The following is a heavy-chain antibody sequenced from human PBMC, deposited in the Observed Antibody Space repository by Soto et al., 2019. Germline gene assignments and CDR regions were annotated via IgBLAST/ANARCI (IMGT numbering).Heavy chain of an antibody. V-gene: IGHV6-1*01. CDR3: ARGQRGVVVAPAALPSPLDY. Sequence: SQTLSLTCAISGESVSTNSATWDWIRQSPSRGLEWLGRTYYRSKWYNDYAVSVKGRITINPDTSNNQLSLQLNSVTPDDTAVYYCARGQRGVVVAPAALPSPLDYWGQGTLVTVSS. J-gene: IGHJ4*02. CDR2: TYYRSKWYN. D-gene: IGHD2-2*01. CDR1: GESVSTNSAT.